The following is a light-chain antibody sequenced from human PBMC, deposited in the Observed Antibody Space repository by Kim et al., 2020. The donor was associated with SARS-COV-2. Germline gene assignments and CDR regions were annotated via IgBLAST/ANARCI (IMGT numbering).Light chain of an antibody. CDR2: RNT. CDR1: SSNLGSDY. Sequence: GQRVTITCSGSSSNLGSDYAYWYQHLPGAAPKVLIYRNTQRPSGVPDRFSGSKSDTSASLAISGLRSEDEGDYYCASWDASLSGLVFGGGTQLTVL. J-gene: IGLJ2*01. CDR3: ASWDASLSGLV. V-gene: IGLV1-47*01.